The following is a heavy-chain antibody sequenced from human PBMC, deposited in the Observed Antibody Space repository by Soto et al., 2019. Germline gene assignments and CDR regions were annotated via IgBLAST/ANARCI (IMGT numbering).Heavy chain of an antibody. Sequence: PVGSLRLSCAASGFTFSSYGMHWVRQAPGKGLEWVAVISYDGSNKYYADSVKGRFTISRDNSKNTLYLQMNSLRAEDTAVYYCAKVEQQLVKWYYYYGMDVWGQGTTVTASS. J-gene: IGHJ6*02. D-gene: IGHD6-13*01. CDR3: AKVEQQLVKWYYYYGMDV. CDR2: ISYDGSNK. CDR1: GFTFSSYG. V-gene: IGHV3-30*18.